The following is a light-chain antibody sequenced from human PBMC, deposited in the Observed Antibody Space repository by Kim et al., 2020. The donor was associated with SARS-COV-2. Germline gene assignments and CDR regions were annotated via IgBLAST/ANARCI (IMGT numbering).Light chain of an antibody. CDR2: QDS. V-gene: IGLV3-1*01. CDR1: KLGDKY. J-gene: IGLJ1*01. Sequence: SYELTQPPSVSVSPGQTASITCSGDKLGDKYACWYQQKPGQSPVLVIYQDSKRPSGIPGRFSGSNSGNTATLTISGTQAMDEADYYCQAWDSSTSCYVFG. CDR3: QAWDSSTSCYV.